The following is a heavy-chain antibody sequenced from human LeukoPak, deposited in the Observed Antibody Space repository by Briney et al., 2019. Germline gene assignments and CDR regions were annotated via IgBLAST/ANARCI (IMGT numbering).Heavy chain of an antibody. CDR2: IYYSGST. CDR1: GGSISSSSYY. CDR3: ARLWFGELSLPKTYYFDY. V-gene: IGHV4-39*01. D-gene: IGHD3-10*01. J-gene: IGHJ4*02. Sequence: SSETLSLTCTVSGGSISSSSYYWGWIRQPPGKGLEWIGSIYYSGSTYYNPSLKSRVTISVDTSKNQFSLKLSSVTAADTAVYYCARLWFGELSLPKTYYFDYWGQGTLVTVSS.